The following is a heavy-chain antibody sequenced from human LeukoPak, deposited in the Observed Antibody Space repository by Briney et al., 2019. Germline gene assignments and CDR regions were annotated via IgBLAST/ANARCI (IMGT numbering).Heavy chain of an antibody. Sequence: GGSLRLSCAASGFTFSSYEMNWVRQAPGKGLEWVSYISSSGSTIYYADSVKGRFTISRDNAKNSLYLQMNSLRAEDTAVYYCASEAYDYVWGSYRYNFDYWGQGTLVTVSS. CDR1: GFTFSSYE. CDR3: ASEAYDYVWGSYRYNFDY. D-gene: IGHD3-16*02. CDR2: ISSSGSTI. J-gene: IGHJ4*02. V-gene: IGHV3-48*03.